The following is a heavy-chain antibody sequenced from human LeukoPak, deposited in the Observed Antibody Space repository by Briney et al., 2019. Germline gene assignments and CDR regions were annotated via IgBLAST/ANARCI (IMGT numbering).Heavy chain of an antibody. CDR3: ARSAPSLFYFYYMDV. D-gene: IGHD3-10*01. J-gene: IGHJ6*03. Sequence: SETLALTCTVSGDSISSYYWSWIRQPPGKGLEWIGYIYYSGGTNYNPSLKSRVTISVDTSKNQFSLKLSSVTAADTAVYYCARSAPSLFYFYYMDVWGKGTTVTVSS. CDR2: IYYSGGT. CDR1: GDSISSYY. V-gene: IGHV4-59*01.